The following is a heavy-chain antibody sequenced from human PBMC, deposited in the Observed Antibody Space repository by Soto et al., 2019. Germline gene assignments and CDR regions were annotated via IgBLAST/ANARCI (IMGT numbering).Heavy chain of an antibody. CDR2: INPKSGGT. CDR1: GYSFTDYH. Sequence: ASVKVSCKASGYSFTDYHIHWVRQAPGQGLEWLGRINPKSGGTKYSRQFQGRVIIDRDTSASTAYMELSSLRSEDTAVYYCARGGYFDSSNYLAYWGLGTLVTVSS. D-gene: IGHD3-22*01. J-gene: IGHJ4*02. CDR3: ARGGYFDSSNYLAY. V-gene: IGHV1-2*06.